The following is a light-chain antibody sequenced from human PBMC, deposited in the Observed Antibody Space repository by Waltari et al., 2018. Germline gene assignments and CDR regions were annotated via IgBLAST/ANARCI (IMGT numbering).Light chain of an antibody. CDR2: EGS. J-gene: IGLJ2*01. CDR3: SSYTSSSTLV. CDR1: SSDVGGYNY. V-gene: IGLV2-14*01. Sequence: QSALTQPASVSGSPGQSITISCTGTSSDVGGYNYVSWYQQHPGKDPNLMIYEGSIRPPGVSNRFSGARSGNTASLTISGRQAEDEADYYCSSYTSSSTLVFGGGTKLTVL.